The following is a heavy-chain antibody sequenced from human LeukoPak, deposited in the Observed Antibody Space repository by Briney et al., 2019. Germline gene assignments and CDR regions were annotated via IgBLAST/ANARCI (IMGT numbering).Heavy chain of an antibody. CDR1: GFTFSSYA. J-gene: IGHJ4*02. V-gene: IGHV3-30-3*01. CDR3: ARAWREYCSSTSCGFDY. D-gene: IGHD2-2*01. CDR2: ISYDGSNK. Sequence: GGSLRLSCAASGFTFSSYAMHWVRQAPGKGLEWVAVISYDGSNKYYAASVKGRFTISRDNSKNTLYLQMNSLRAEDTAVYYCARAWREYCSSTSCGFDYWGQGTLVTVSS.